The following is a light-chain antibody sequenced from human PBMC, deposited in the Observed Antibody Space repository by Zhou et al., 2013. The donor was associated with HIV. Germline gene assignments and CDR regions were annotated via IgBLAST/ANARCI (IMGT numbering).Light chain of an antibody. Sequence: EIMMTQSPATLSVSPGERATLSCRASQSIGNNLAWYQQKPGQAPRLLIYGASTRATGIPTKFSGSGAWTEFTLTISSMQSEDFAVYYCQQYHSRPPALTFGGGTKVEIK. CDR2: GAS. J-gene: IGKJ4*01. CDR3: QQYHSRPPALT. V-gene: IGKV3-15*01. CDR1: QSIGNN.